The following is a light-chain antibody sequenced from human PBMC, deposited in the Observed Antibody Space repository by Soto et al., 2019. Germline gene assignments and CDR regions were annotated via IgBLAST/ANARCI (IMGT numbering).Light chain of an antibody. V-gene: IGLV7-46*01. Sequence: QAVVTQEPSVTVSPGGTVTLTCGSSTGAVTSVLYPYWFQQKPGQAPRTLIYDTNNKQSWTPARFSGSLLGGKAALTLSGAQPEDEAEYYCLLTYRGYRVFGGGTKLTVL. CDR2: DTN. J-gene: IGLJ2*01. CDR3: LLTYRGYRV. CDR1: TGAVTSVLY.